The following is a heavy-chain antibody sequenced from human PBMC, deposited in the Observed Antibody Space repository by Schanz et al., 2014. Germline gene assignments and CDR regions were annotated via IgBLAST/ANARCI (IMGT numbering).Heavy chain of an antibody. CDR3: ARGRTFDY. CDR2: ISGSGGSA. Sequence: EVQLLESGGGLVQPGGSLRLSCAASGFTFTNYAMTWVRQAPGKGLEWVSGISGSGGSAYDADSVKGRFTISRDNSKNTLYLQMKSLRVEDTAVYYCARGRTFDYWGQGTLVTVSS. CDR1: GFTFTNYA. J-gene: IGHJ4*02. V-gene: IGHV3-23*01.